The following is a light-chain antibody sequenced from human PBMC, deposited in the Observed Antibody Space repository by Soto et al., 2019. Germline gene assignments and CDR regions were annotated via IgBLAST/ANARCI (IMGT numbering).Light chain of an antibody. V-gene: IGLV2-14*03. CDR3: SSYTSSSTLL. CDR1: SSDVGTYNY. CDR2: DVS. Sequence: QSALTQPASVSGSPGQSITISCTGTSSDVGTYNYVSWYQHHPGKAPKLMIYDVSNRPSGVSNRFSGSKSGNTAYLTISGLQAEDEADYYCSSYTSSSTLLFGGGTKVTVL. J-gene: IGLJ2*01.